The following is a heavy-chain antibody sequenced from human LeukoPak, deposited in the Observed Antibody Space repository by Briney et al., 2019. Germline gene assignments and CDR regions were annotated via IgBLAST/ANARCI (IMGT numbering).Heavy chain of an antibody. Sequence: PSETLSLTCTVSGGSITGYHWSWIRQPPGKGLEWIGYIYSTETTEYKPSLKSRVTISADRSKNQFSLKLTSVTAADTAIHYCARRNDFDIWGQGTMVTVSS. CDR1: GGSITGYH. CDR2: IYSTETT. V-gene: IGHV4-4*08. J-gene: IGHJ3*02. CDR3: ARRNDFDI.